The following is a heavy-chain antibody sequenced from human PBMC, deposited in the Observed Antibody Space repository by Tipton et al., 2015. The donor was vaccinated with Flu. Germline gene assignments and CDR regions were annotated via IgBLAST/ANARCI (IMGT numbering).Heavy chain of an antibody. CDR1: GFTLSDRY. Sequence: SLRLSCAASGFTLSDRYVDWVRQAPGKGLEWVGRTRNKAHSYTTGYAASVKGRFTSSRDDSENSLYVQMNSLKTEDTAVYYCTRACTGGNCYDSWGQGTLVTVSS. CDR3: TRACTGGNCYDS. J-gene: IGHJ4*02. CDR2: TRNKAHSYTT. D-gene: IGHD2-8*02. V-gene: IGHV3-72*01.